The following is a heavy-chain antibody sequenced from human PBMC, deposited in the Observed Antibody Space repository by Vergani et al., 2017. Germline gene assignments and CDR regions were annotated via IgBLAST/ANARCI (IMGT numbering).Heavy chain of an antibody. CDR3: ARGLWDCTHIRCSPPSY. Sequence: LVESGGGLVQPGGSRRLSCAASGFSFSSYSMNWVRQAPGKGLEWVASISGSSSYVFYRDSVEGRFTITRDNAKKSVYLQMNSLRAEDTAMYFCARGLWDCTHIRCSPPSYWGQGTQVTVSS. CDR2: ISGSSSYV. D-gene: IGHD2-8*01. J-gene: IGHJ4*02. CDR1: GFSFSSYS. V-gene: IGHV3-21*02.